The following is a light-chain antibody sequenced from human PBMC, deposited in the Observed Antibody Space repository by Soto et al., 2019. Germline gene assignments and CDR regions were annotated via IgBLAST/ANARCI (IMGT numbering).Light chain of an antibody. Sequence: QSVLTQPPSASGAPGQTVNISSSGSSPNIGSNYVYWYQQLPGTAPKLLIFSNDQRPSGVPDRFSGSKSGTSASLAISGLRSEDEADYFCAACDDSLSGWVFGGGTKLTVL. CDR2: SND. CDR3: AACDDSLSGWV. CDR1: SPNIGSNY. V-gene: IGLV1-47*02. J-gene: IGLJ3*02.